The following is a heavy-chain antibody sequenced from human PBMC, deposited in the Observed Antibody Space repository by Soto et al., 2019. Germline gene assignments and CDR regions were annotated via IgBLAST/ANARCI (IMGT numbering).Heavy chain of an antibody. D-gene: IGHD1-26*01. Sequence: GSRCSFYWNRIRQPPGKGLEWIGYIYYTGSTKYNPSLKSRVTISVDTSKNQFSLRLTSVTAADTAVYYCARDVGELVYWGQGTQVTVSS. J-gene: IGHJ4*02. V-gene: IGHV4-59*01. CDR3: ARDVGELVY. CDR1: GSRCSFY. CDR2: IYYTGST.